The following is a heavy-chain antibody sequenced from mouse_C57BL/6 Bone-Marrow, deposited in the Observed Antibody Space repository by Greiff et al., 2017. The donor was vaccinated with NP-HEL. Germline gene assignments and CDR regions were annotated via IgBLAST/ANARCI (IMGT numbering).Heavy chain of an antibody. Sequence: QVTLKVSGPGLLQPSQTLSLSCSFSGFSLSTFGMGVGWLRQPSGQGLVWLAHIWWDDDKYYHPALKSRLTISKDTSKNQVFLKIANVDTADTATYYCARIRRWLLRFDYWGQGTTLTVSS. V-gene: IGHV8-8*01. J-gene: IGHJ2*01. D-gene: IGHD2-3*01. CDR2: IWWDDDK. CDR1: GFSLSTFGMG. CDR3: ARIRRWLLRFDY.